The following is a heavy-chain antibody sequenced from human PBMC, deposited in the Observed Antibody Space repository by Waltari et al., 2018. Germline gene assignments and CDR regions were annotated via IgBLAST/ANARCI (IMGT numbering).Heavy chain of an antibody. CDR1: GGSISGYY. V-gene: IGHV4-4*07. J-gene: IGHJ4*02. CDR2: IYTRGST. Sequence: QVQLQESGPGLVKPSETLSLTCTVSGGSISGYYWSWIRQPARKGLEWIGRIYTRGSTNYNPSLKSRVTMSVDTSKNHFSLKLSSVTAADTAVYYCASGYGSGSYNYFDYWGQGTLVTVSS. CDR3: ASGYGSGSYNYFDY. D-gene: IGHD3-10*01.